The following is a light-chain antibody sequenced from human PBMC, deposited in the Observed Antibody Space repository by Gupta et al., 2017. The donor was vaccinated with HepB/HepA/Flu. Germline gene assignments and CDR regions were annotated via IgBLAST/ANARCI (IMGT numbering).Light chain of an antibody. J-gene: IGLJ3*02. CDR1: SSNNGSNC. V-gene: IGLV1-47*01. CDR3: AAWDDIMSGGV. Sequence: SVLTQPPPASGTPGQRVSISSSGSSSNNGSNCEYWYRQRPVTAPKLLIHRNKQRPSRVPDRFAGSKSGASASLTISGLRAEDEADYYCAAWDDIMSGGVFGGGTKLTVL. CDR2: RNK.